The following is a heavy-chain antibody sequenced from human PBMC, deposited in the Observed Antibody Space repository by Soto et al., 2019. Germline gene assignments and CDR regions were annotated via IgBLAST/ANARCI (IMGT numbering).Heavy chain of an antibody. V-gene: IGHV4-31*03. CDR2: IYYSGST. CDR3: ARDRVATIFGVVIIGEFDP. J-gene: IGHJ5*02. Sequence: SETLSLTCTVSGGSISSGGYYWSWIRQHPGKGLEWIGYIYYSGSTYYNPSLKSRVTISVDTSKNQFSLKLSSVTAADTAVYYCARDRVATIFGVVIIGEFDPWGQGTLVTVSS. CDR1: GGSISSGGYY. D-gene: IGHD3-3*01.